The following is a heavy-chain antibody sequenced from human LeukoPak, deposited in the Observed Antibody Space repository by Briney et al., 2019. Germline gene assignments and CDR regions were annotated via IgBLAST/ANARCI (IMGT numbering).Heavy chain of an antibody. Sequence: PSETLSLTWTVSGGSISSYYWSWIRQPPGKGLEWIGYIYYSGSTNYNPSLKSRVTISVDTSKNQFSLKLSSVTAADTAVYYCATRGAEYCSGGSCYSGWFDPWGQGTLVTVSS. V-gene: IGHV4-59*01. CDR1: GGSISSYY. CDR2: IYYSGST. D-gene: IGHD2-15*01. J-gene: IGHJ5*02. CDR3: ATRGAEYCSGGSCYSGWFDP.